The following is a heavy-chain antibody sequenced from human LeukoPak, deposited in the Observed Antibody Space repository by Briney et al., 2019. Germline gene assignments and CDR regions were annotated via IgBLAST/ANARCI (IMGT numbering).Heavy chain of an antibody. Sequence: LTGGSLRLSCAASGFTFSSYTMSWVRQAPGKGLEWVSYITNNGSSTYYADSVKGRFAISRDNAKNSLYLQMNSPRDEDTAVYYCARVLGRSGYSKDSRGQGTLVTVSS. J-gene: IGHJ4*02. V-gene: IGHV3-48*02. D-gene: IGHD3-22*01. CDR1: GFTFSSYT. CDR3: ARVLGRSGYSKDS. CDR2: ITNNGSST.